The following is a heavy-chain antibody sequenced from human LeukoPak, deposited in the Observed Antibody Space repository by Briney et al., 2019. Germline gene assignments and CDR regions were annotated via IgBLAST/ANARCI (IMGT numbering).Heavy chain of an antibody. CDR2: ISGYNSNT. CDR3: ARANLIRYSSSSSWFDP. CDR1: GYTFTSYG. Sequence: ASVKVSCKASGYTFTSYGISWVRQAPGQGLEWMGWISGYNSNTNYAQKLQGRVTMTTDTSTSTAYMELRSLRSDDTAVYYCARANLIRYSSSSSWFDPWGQGTLVTVSS. V-gene: IGHV1-18*01. J-gene: IGHJ5*02. D-gene: IGHD6-6*01.